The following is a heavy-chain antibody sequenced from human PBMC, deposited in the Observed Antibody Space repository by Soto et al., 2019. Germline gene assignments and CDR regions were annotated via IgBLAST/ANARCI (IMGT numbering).Heavy chain of an antibody. CDR2: IIPIFGTA. D-gene: IGHD6-19*01. Sequence: QGLEWMGGIIPIFGTANYAQKFQGRVTITADESTSTAYMELSSLRSEDTAVYYCARANQPGIAVAGSFDPWGQGTLVTVSS. J-gene: IGHJ5*02. V-gene: IGHV1-69*01. CDR3: ARANQPGIAVAGSFDP.